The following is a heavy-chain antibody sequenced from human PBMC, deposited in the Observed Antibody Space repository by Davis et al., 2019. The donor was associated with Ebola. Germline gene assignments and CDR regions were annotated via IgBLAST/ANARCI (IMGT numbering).Heavy chain of an antibody. CDR1: GYSFANYW. CDR2: IYPDDSDV. J-gene: IGHJ4*02. V-gene: IGHV5-51*01. Sequence: GESLKISCKGSGYSFANYWIGWVRQMPGKGLEWMGIIYPDDSDVIYSPSFQGQVIISVDKSINTAYLQWSGLKAPHTAMYYCASRPHRYSSVDYWGQGTLVTVSS. CDR3: ASRPHRYSSVDY. D-gene: IGHD3-16*02.